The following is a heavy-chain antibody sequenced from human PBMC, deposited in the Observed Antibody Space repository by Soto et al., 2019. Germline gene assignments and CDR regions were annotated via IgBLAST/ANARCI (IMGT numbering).Heavy chain of an antibody. CDR3: AKIASSSDGNDY. Sequence: VQLQQWGAGLLKPSETLSLTCAVYGGSFSGYYWSWIRQPPGKGLEWVSSISSSSRSMYYADSVRGRFTISRDNAKNSLYLQMNSLRAEDTAVYYCAKIASSSDGNDYWGQGTLVTVSS. J-gene: IGHJ4*02. CDR2: ISSSSRSM. CDR1: GGSFSGYY. D-gene: IGHD6-6*01. V-gene: IGHV3-21*01.